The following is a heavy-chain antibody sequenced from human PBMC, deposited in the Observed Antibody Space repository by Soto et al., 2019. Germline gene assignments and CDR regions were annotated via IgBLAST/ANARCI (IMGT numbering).Heavy chain of an antibody. D-gene: IGHD1-26*01. CDR3: ARDQVVVGAYYYYGMDV. V-gene: IGHV3-33*01. CDR1: GFTFSSYG. CDR2: LWYDGSNK. Sequence: QVQLVESGGGVVQPGRSLRLSCAASGFTFSSYGRHWVRQAPGKGLEWVAILWYDGSNKYYADSVKGRFTISRDNSKNTLYLKLNRLRAEDAAVYYCARDQVVVGAYYYYGMDVWGQGTTVTVSS. J-gene: IGHJ6*02.